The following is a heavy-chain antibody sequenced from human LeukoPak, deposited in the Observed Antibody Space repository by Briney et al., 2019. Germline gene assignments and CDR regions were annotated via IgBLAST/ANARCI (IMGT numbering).Heavy chain of an antibody. V-gene: IGHV3-30*02. Sequence: GGSLRLSCAASGFTFSSYAMHWVRRAPGKGLEWVAFIPYDGSNKYYADSLKGRFTISRDNSKNTLYLQMNSLRAEDTAIYYCAKDICGGDCYPHGGYWGQGTPVTVSS. CDR1: GFTFSSYA. CDR2: IPYDGSNK. CDR3: AKDICGGDCYPHGGY. J-gene: IGHJ4*02. D-gene: IGHD2-21*01.